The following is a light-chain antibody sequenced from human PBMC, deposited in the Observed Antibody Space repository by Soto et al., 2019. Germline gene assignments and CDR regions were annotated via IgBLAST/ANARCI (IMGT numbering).Light chain of an antibody. J-gene: IGKJ1*01. CDR3: QQYGTTPWT. CDR1: QSVRNDH. CDR2: RAV. V-gene: IGKV3-20*01. Sequence: EIVLTQSPGTLSLSPGERATLSCRASQSVRNDHVAWYQQKTGQAPRLLISRAVTRAIGIPDWFSGSGSGTGFTLTISSLEPEDFALYYCQQYGTTPWTFGQGTKV.